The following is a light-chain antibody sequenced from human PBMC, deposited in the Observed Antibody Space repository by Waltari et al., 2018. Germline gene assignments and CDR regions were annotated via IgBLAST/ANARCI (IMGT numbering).Light chain of an antibody. J-gene: IGKJ4*01. CDR1: QAIGIW. CDR2: QAS. V-gene: IGKV1-12*01. CDR3: QQAHTFPLT. Sequence: DTPMTQFPSAVPAFVGDRVTITCRASQAIGIWLAWYQQKPGKAPKLLIYQASTLQSGVPSRFSGSGSGTDFTLTISSLQPEDFATYYCQQAHTFPLTFGGGTKVEIK.